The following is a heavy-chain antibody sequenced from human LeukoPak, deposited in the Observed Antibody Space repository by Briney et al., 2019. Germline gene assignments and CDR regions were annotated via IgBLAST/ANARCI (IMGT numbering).Heavy chain of an antibody. D-gene: IGHD6-13*01. J-gene: IGHJ4*02. CDR2: INTNTGNP. Sequence: ASVKVSCKASGYTFTSYGISWVRQAPGQGLEWMGWINTNTGNPTYAQGFTGRFVFSLDTSVSTAYLQISSLKAEDTAVYYCARTHALGYSSSWYWVYWGQGTLVTVSS. CDR3: ARTHALGYSSSWYWVY. V-gene: IGHV7-4-1*02. CDR1: GYTFTSYG.